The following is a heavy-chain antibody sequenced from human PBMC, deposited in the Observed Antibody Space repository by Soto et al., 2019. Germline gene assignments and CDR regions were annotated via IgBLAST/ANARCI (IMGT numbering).Heavy chain of an antibody. CDR2: VYYGGAIFYSGNI. CDR1: GDSISSSNSH. Sequence: SETLSLTCTVSGDSISSSNSHWGWTRQPPGKGLEYIGSVYYGGAIFYSGNIYYNPSLKSRVTISVDTSKNQFSLRLSSVTAADTGVYYCVRYDRINMNTYSPEGFHIWGQGTTVTVSS. D-gene: IGHD3-3*02. J-gene: IGHJ3*02. V-gene: IGHV4-39*01. CDR3: VRYDRINMNTYSPEGFHI.